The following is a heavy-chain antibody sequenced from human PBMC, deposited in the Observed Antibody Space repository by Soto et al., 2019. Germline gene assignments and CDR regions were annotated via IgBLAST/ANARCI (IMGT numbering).Heavy chain of an antibody. CDR1: GFTFSNYA. Sequence: GGSLRLSCAASGFTFSNYAMSWVRLAPGKGLEWVSGINYSGGSTYYADSVKGRFIISRDNSKNTLYLQMNSLRAEDTAIYYCAKKYHYGSGTYLYYFDYWGQGTLVTVSS. CDR2: INYSGGST. CDR3: AKKYHYGSGTYLYYFDY. V-gene: IGHV3-23*01. J-gene: IGHJ4*02. D-gene: IGHD3-10*01.